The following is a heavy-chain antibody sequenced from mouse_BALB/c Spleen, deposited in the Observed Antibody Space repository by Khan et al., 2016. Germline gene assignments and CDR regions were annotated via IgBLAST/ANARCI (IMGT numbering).Heavy chain of an antibody. CDR1: GFTFSSFG. CDR3: GRGDY. J-gene: IGHJ2*01. CDR2: ISSGGSVI. Sequence: EVELVEPGGGLVQPGGSRKLSCAASGFTFSSFGMHWVRQAPEKGLEWVAFISSGGSVIYYAATVKGRFTISRANPKNTLFLQLTSLRSEDTAMYYCGRGDYWGQGTTLTVSS. V-gene: IGHV5-17*02.